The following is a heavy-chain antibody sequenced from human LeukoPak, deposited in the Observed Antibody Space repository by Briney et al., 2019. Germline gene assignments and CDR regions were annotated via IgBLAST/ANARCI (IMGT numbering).Heavy chain of an antibody. D-gene: IGHD5-12*01. CDR2: IYPRGTT. V-gene: IGHV4-59*12. CDR3: TREGYGRSGYFLDL. Sequence: SETLSLTCTVSSGSMTDSCWSWFRQAPGKGLEWLGYIYPRGTTEYNPALRSRVNFSVGTSKKEATVRLSSVTASDTAVYYCTREGYGRSGYFLDLWGQGILVTVSS. J-gene: IGHJ4*02. CDR1: SGSMTDSC.